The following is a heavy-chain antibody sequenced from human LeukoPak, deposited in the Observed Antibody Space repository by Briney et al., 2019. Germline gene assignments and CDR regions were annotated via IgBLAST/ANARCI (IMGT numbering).Heavy chain of an antibody. V-gene: IGHV3-23*01. CDR2: ISNNGGYT. Sequence: QSGGSLRLSCAASGFTFSSSAMSWVRQAPGKGLEWVSAISNNGGYTYYADSVQGRFTISRDNSKSTLCLQMNSLRAEDTAVYYCARIAAAGNDYCGQGTLVTVSS. CDR1: GFTFSSSA. J-gene: IGHJ4*02. D-gene: IGHD6-13*01. CDR3: ARIAAAGNDY.